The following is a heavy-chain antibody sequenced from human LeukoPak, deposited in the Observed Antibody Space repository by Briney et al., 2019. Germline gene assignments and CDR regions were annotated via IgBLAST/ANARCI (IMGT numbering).Heavy chain of an antibody. CDR2: IKEDGSEG. CDR3: ARLRYSDF. D-gene: IGHD1-26*01. V-gene: IGHV3-7*01. Sequence: GGSLRLSCAASGFSFSSYWMTWVRQAPGRGLEWVANIKEDGSEGNHLDSVKGRFTVSRDNVKNLLFLQMNSLTAEDTAVYYCARLRYSDFWGQGTLVTVSS. CDR1: GFSFSSYW. J-gene: IGHJ4*02.